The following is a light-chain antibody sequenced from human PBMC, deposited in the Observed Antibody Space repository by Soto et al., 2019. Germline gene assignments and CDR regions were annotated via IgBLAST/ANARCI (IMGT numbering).Light chain of an antibody. CDR1: QSVRSNY. J-gene: IGKJ4*01. CDR3: QQYGSSPLT. V-gene: IGKV3-20*01. Sequence: EIVLTQSPDTLSLSPGERATLSCRASQSVRSNYSSWYQQKPGQAPRFLIYDASSRATGIPDRLSGSGSGTDFTLTISRLEPEGVTVYYCQQYGSSPLTFGGGNKVEIK. CDR2: DAS.